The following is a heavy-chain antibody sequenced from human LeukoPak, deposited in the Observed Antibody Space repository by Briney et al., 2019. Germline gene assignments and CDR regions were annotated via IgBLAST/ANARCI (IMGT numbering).Heavy chain of an antibody. Sequence: GGSLRLSCAASGFTFSSYWMHWVRQAPGKGLVWVSRINSDGRSTNYADSVKGRFSISRDNAENTLYLQMNSLRVEDTAVYYCVRGADTGYSSDSWGQGTLVTVSS. CDR3: VRGADTGYSSDS. D-gene: IGHD3-9*01. CDR1: GFTFSSYW. J-gene: IGHJ4*02. V-gene: IGHV3-74*01. CDR2: INSDGRST.